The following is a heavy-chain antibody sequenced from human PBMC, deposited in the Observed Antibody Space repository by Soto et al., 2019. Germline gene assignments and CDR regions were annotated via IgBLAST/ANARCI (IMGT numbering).Heavy chain of an antibody. D-gene: IGHD6-13*01. CDR1: GGSFSGYY. V-gene: IGHV4-34*01. J-gene: IGHJ5*02. CDR2: INHSGST. Sequence: PSETLSLTCAVYGGSFSGYYWSWIRQPPGKGLEWIGEINHSGSTNYNPSLKSRVTISVDTSKNQFSLKLSSVTAADTAVYYCARGDEQLVRGYNWFDPWGQGTLVTVSS. CDR3: ARGDEQLVRGYNWFDP.